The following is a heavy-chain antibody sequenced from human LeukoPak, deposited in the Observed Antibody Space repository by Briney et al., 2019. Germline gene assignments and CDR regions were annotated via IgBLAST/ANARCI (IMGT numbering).Heavy chain of an antibody. CDR2: IWYDGSNK. V-gene: IGHV3-30*02. J-gene: IGHJ6*03. CDR3: AKDGANYYDSSGYPNYYYYYYMDV. Sequence: GGSLRLSCAASGFTFSSYAMSWVRQAPGKGLEWVAVIWYDGSNKYYADSVKGRFTISRDNSKNTLYLQMNSLRAEDTAVYYCAKDGANYYDSSGYPNYYYYYYMDVWGKGTTVTVSS. CDR1: GFTFSSYA. D-gene: IGHD3-22*01.